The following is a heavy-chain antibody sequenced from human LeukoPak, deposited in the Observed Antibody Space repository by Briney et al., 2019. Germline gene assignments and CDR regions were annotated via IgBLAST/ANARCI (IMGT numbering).Heavy chain of an antibody. Sequence: ASVTVSCKASGYTFTSYYMHWVRQAPGQGLEWMGIINPSGGSTSYAQEFQGRVTMTRDTSTSTVYMELSSLRSEDTVVYYCARAGSWKLNFDYWGQGTLVTVSS. CDR2: INPSGGST. CDR1: GYTFTSYY. D-gene: IGHD6-13*01. CDR3: ARAGSWKLNFDY. V-gene: IGHV1-46*01. J-gene: IGHJ4*02.